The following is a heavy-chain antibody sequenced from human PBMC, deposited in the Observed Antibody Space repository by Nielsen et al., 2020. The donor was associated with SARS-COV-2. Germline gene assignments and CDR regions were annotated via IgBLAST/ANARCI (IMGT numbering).Heavy chain of an antibody. Sequence: ASVPVSCKASLYTFTSYAMHWLRPAPAQRLEWMGWINAGNGNTKYSQKFQGRVTITRDTSASTAYMELSSLRSEDTAVYYCARGGPHYDILTGLNWFDPWGQGTLVTVSS. CDR1: LYTFTSYA. CDR2: INAGNGNT. V-gene: IGHV1-3*01. J-gene: IGHJ5*02. D-gene: IGHD3-9*01. CDR3: ARGGPHYDILTGLNWFDP.